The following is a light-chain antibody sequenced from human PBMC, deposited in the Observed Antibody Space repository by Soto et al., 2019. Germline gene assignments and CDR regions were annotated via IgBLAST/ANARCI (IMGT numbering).Light chain of an antibody. CDR1: QSVSSSY. CDR2: GAS. CDR3: QQYGSSPSLP. J-gene: IGKJ4*01. Sequence: EIVLTQSPCALSLSPGERATLSCRASQSVSSSYLAWYQQKPGQAPRLLIYGASSRATGIPDRFSGSGSGTDFTLTISRLEPEDFAVYYCQQYGSSPSLPFGGGTKVDIK. V-gene: IGKV3-20*01.